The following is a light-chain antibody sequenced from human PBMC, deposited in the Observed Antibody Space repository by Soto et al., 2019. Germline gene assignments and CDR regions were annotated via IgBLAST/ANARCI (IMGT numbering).Light chain of an antibody. CDR3: HQHPNSPLT. CDR2: TAS. V-gene: IGKV3-20*01. Sequence: EIVLTQSPGTLSLSAGERATLSCRASESVGNNYLAWYQQKPGQAPRLLIHTASRRATGISDRVSGSGSGTEFTLTISRLEPEDFAVHYCHQHPNSPLTFGQGTRLEIK. CDR1: ESVGNNY. J-gene: IGKJ5*01.